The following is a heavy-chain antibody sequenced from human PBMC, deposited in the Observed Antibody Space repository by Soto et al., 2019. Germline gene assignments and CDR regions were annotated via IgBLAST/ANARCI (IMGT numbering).Heavy chain of an antibody. J-gene: IGHJ5*02. CDR2: ISAYNGNT. CDR1: GYTFTSYG. D-gene: IGHD3-10*01. Sequence: QVQLVQSGAEVKKPGASVKVSCKASGYTFTSYGISWVRQAPGQGLEWMGWISAYNGNTNYAQKLQGRVTMTTXXSXSXXYMELRSLRSDDTAVYYCARAVTLWFGEGRYWFDPWGQGTLVTVSS. V-gene: IGHV1-18*01. CDR3: ARAVTLWFGEGRYWFDP.